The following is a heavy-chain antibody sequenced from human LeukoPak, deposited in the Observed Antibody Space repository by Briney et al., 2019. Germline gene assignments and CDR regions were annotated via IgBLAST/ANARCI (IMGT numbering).Heavy chain of an antibody. V-gene: IGHV3-53*01. J-gene: IGHJ1*01. Sequence: PGGSLRLSCAASGFSVSSNYMSWVRQAPGKGLEWVSVIYSGGSTYYADSVKGRFTISRDNSKNTLYLQMKSQRAEDTAVYYCARTDETAPAEDFQHWGQGTLVTVSS. CDR1: GFSVSSNY. CDR3: ARTDETAPAEDFQH. CDR2: IYSGGST. D-gene: IGHD2-21*02.